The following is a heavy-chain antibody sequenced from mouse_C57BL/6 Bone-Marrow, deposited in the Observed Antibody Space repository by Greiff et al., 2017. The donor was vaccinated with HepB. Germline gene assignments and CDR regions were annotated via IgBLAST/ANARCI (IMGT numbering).Heavy chain of an antibody. Sequence: VQLKQSGAELVKPGASVKLSCTASGFNIKDYYMHWVKQRTEQGLEWIGRIDPEDGETKYATKFQGKATITADTSSNTAYLQLSSRTSEDTAVYYWAGGNYYTWFAYWGQGTLVTVSA. CDR1: GFNIKDYY. CDR3: AGGNYYTWFAY. J-gene: IGHJ3*01. V-gene: IGHV14-2*01. CDR2: IDPEDGET. D-gene: IGHD1-1*01.